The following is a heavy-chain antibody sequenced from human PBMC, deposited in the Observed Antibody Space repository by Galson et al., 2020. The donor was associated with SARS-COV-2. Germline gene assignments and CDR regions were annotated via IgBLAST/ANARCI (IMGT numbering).Heavy chain of an antibody. CDR3: ARDLYDSSGILAY. V-gene: IGHV3-21*01. Sequence: TGGSLRLSCAASGFIFSDYSMNWVRQAPGKGLEWVSFITSSSYIYYADSVKGRFTISRDNARNSLYLQMNSLRAEDTAVYYCARDLYDSSGILAYWGQGTLVTVSS. CDR1: GFIFSDYS. D-gene: IGHD3-22*01. J-gene: IGHJ4*02. CDR2: ITSSSYI.